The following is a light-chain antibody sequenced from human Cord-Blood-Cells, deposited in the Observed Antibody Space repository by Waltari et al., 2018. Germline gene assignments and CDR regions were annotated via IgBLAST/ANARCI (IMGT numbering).Light chain of an antibody. Sequence: DIQMTQSPSSLSASVGDRVTITCRASQSISSYLNWYQQKPGKAPKLLIYAASSLQSGVPSRFSGSGSGTDFTLTISSLQPEDFATYYCQQSYSTWTFGQGTKVEIE. CDR1: QSISSY. CDR3: QQSYSTWT. V-gene: IGKV1-39*01. J-gene: IGKJ1*01. CDR2: AAS.